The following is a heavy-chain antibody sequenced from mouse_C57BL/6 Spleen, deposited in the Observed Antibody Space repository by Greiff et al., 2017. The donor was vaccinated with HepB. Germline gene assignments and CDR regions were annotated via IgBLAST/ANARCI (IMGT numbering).Heavy chain of an antibody. CDR1: GFTFSDYG. D-gene: IGHD1-1*01. CDR3: ARERQFYYGSSYYFDY. CDR2: ISSGSSTI. J-gene: IGHJ2*01. V-gene: IGHV5-17*01. Sequence: DVMLVESGGGLVKPGGSLKLSCAASGFTFSDYGMHWVRQAPEKGLEWVAYISSGSSTIYYADTVKGRFTISRDNAKNTLFLQMTSLRSEDTAMYYCARERQFYYGSSYYFDYWGQGTTLTVSS.